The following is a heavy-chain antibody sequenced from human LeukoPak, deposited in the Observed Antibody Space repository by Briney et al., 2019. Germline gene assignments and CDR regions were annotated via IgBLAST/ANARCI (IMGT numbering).Heavy chain of an antibody. J-gene: IGHJ4*02. D-gene: IGHD5-18*01. CDR3: AKSLIQRPYYFDY. Sequence: GGSLRLSCAASGFTFSSYAMSGVRQATGRGLEWVSAISGSGGSTYYADSVKGRFTISRDNSKNTLYLQMNSLRAEDTAVYYCAKSLIQRPYYFDYWGQGTLVTVSS. V-gene: IGHV3-23*01. CDR1: GFTFSSYA. CDR2: ISGSGGST.